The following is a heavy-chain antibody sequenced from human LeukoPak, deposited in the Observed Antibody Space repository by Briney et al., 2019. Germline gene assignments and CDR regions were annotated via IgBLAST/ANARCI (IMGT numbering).Heavy chain of an antibody. CDR1: GGSIGSYY. V-gene: IGHV4-59*01. J-gene: IGHJ4*02. Sequence: PSETLSLTCTASGGSIGSYYWTWIRQPPGKGLEWIGYIYNSGSTNYNPSLKSRVTISVDTPTNQFSLKLSSVTAADTAVYYCARSRDGYNLDYWGQGTLVTVSS. CDR3: ARSRDGYNLDY. CDR2: IYNSGST. D-gene: IGHD5-24*01.